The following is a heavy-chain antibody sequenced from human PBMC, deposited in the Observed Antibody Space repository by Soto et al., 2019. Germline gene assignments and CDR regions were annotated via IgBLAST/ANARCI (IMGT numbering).Heavy chain of an antibody. CDR2: IGGSGSST. Sequence: EVQLLESGGGLVQPGGSLRLSCAASGFTFSNYAMSWVRQAPGKGLEWVSGIGGSGSSTYYADSVKGRFTISRDNSKNTLYLQMNSLRAEDTAVYYCAKDTAPSIAVKGGFDYWGQGTLVTVSS. J-gene: IGHJ4*02. V-gene: IGHV3-23*01. D-gene: IGHD3-16*01. CDR3: AKDTAPSIAVKGGFDY. CDR1: GFTFSNYA.